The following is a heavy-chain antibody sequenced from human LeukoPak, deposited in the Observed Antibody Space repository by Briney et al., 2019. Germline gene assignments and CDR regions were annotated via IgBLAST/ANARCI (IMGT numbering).Heavy chain of an antibody. CDR1: GFTFSSYW. D-gene: IGHD3-9*01. CDR3: ARAPLYDILTGYQDKHFDY. CDR2: IKQDGSEK. V-gene: IGHV3-7*01. Sequence: GGSLRLSCAASGFTFSSYWMSWVRQAPGKGLEWVANIKQDGSEKYYVDSVKGRFTISRDNAKNSLYLQMNSLRAEDTAVYYCARAPLYDILTGYQDKHFDYWGQGTLVTVSS. J-gene: IGHJ4*02.